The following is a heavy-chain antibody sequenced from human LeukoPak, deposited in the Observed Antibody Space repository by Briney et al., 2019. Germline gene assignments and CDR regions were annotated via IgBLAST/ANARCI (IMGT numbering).Heavy chain of an antibody. CDR1: GYTFTGYY. CDR2: INPNSGGT. D-gene: IGHD3-22*01. V-gene: IGHV1-2*02. Sequence: ASVKVTCKASGYTFTGYYMHWVRKAPGQGLEWMGWINPNSGGTNYAQKFQGRVTMTRDTSISTAYMELSRLRSDDTAVYYCARGYHSSGWKGDYWGQGTLVAVSS. CDR3: ARGYHSSGWKGDY. J-gene: IGHJ4*02.